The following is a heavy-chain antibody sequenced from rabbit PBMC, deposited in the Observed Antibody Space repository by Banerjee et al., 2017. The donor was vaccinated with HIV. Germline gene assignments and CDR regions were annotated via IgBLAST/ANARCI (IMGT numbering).Heavy chain of an antibody. Sequence: QEQLEESGGDLVKPEGSLTLTCTASGFSFSSSYYMCWVRQAPGKGLEWIGCIYAGNNGSPYYASWAKGRFTISKTSSTTVTLQMTSLTAADTATYFCARNFDLWGQGTLVTVS. V-gene: IGHV1S45*01. CDR1: GFSFSSSYY. CDR2: IYAGNNGSP. CDR3: ARNFDL. J-gene: IGHJ4*01.